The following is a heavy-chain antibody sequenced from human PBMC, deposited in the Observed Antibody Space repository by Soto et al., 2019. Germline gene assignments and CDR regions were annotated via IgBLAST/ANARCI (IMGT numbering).Heavy chain of an antibody. CDR2: IYYSGST. D-gene: IGHD3-22*01. V-gene: IGHV4-31*03. CDR3: AKSSSSGYYRFDY. CDR1: GGSISSGGYY. Sequence: QVQLQESGPGLVKPSQTLSLTCTVSGGSISSGGYYWSWIRQHPGKGLEWIGYIYYSGSTYYIPSLKSRVTISVDTSKTQFSLKLSSVTAADTAVYYCAKSSSSGYYRFDYWGQGTLVTVSS. J-gene: IGHJ4*02.